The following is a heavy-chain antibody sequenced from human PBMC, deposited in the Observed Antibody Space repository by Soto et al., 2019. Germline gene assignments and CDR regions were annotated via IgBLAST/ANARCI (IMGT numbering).Heavy chain of an antibody. D-gene: IGHD6-6*01. CDR1: GFTFSSYW. V-gene: IGHV3-30*18. J-gene: IGHJ4*02. CDR2: ISYDGSNK. CDR3: AKTSIAARGAVFDY. Sequence: GGSLRLSCEASGFTFSSYWMSWVRQAPGKGLEWVAVISYDGSNKYYADSVKGRFTISRDNSKNTLYLQMNSLRAEDTAVYYCAKTSIAARGAVFDYWGQGTLVTVSS.